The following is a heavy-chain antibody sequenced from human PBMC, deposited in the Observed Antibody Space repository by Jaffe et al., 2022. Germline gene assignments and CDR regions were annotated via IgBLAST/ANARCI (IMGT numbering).Heavy chain of an antibody. CDR2: IYYSGST. CDR1: GGSISSSSYY. J-gene: IGHJ4*02. CDR3: ARHRLWDYDILTGYSISYYFDY. D-gene: IGHD3-9*01. Sequence: QLQLQESGPGLVKPSETLSLTCTVSGGSISSSSYYWGWIRQPPGKGLEWIGSIYYSGSTYYNPSLKSRVTISVDTSKNQFSLKLSSVTAADTAVYYCARHRLWDYDILTGYSISYYFDYWGQGTLVTVSS. V-gene: IGHV4-39*01.